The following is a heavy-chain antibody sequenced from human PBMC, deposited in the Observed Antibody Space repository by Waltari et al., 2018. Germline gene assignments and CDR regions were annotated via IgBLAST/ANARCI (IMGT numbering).Heavy chain of an antibody. J-gene: IGHJ4*02. V-gene: IGHV1-69*13. D-gene: IGHD1-26*01. Sequence: QFQLVQSGAEVKKCESSVRVSGKASGGTFSSYAIGWVRQAPGQGLEWMGRIIPIFGTANYAQKFQGRVTITADKSTSTAYMELSSLRSEDTAVYYCNGADHNFDYWGQGTLVTVSS. CDR3: NGADHNFDY. CDR2: IIPIFGTA. CDR1: GGTFSSYA.